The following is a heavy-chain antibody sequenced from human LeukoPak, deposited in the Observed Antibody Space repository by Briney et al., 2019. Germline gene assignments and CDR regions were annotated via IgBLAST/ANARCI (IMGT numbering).Heavy chain of an antibody. J-gene: IGHJ4*02. CDR3: ARRPHYDFWSGPSSLFDY. CDR1: GYSFTSYW. V-gene: IGHV5-51*01. Sequence: GESLKISCKGSGYSFTSYWIGWVRQMPGKGLEWMGIIYPGDSDTRYSPSFQGQVTISADKSISTAYLQWSSLKASDTAMYYCARRPHYDFWSGPSSLFDYWGQGTLVTVSS. CDR2: IYPGDSDT. D-gene: IGHD3-3*01.